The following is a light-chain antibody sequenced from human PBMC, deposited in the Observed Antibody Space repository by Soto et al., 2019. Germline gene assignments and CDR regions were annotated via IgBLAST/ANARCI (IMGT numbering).Light chain of an antibody. J-gene: IGKJ4*01. CDR1: QSVSSSY. CDR3: QQYGSP. V-gene: IGKV3-20*01. Sequence: EIVLTQSPGTLSLSPGERATLSCRASQSVSSSYLAWYQQKPGQAPRLLIYGASSRATGIPDRFSGSGSGTDFTLTISRLEPEDFXXYYCQQYGSPFGGGTKVEIK. CDR2: GAS.